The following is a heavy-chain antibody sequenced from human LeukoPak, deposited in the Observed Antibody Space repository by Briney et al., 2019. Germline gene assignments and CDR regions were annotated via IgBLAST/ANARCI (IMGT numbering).Heavy chain of an antibody. Sequence: GGSLRLSCAASGFTFSSYDMSWVRQAPGKGLEWVSAISRSGDSTYYVDSVKGRFTISRDNSKNTLYLQMNRLRAEDTAVYYCALYCSGGRCYPIGGAFDLWGRGTMVTVSS. CDR1: GFTFSSYD. V-gene: IGHV3-23*01. J-gene: IGHJ3*01. CDR3: ALYCSGGRCYPIGGAFDL. CDR2: ISRSGDST. D-gene: IGHD2-15*01.